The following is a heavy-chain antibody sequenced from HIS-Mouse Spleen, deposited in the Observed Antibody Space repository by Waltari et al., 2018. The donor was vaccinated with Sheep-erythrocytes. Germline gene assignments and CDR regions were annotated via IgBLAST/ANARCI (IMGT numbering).Heavy chain of an antibody. Sequence: EVQLVESGGGLVKPGGSLRLSWAASGFAFSSDCVMWVRQAPGKGLEWVSSISSSSSYIYYADSVKGRFTISRDNAKNSLYLQMNSLRAEDTAVYYCARVAAVTTYYFDYWGQGTLVTVSS. V-gene: IGHV3-21*01. CDR1: GFAFSSDC. D-gene: IGHD4-17*01. CDR3: ARVAAVTTYYFDY. CDR2: ISSSSSYI. J-gene: IGHJ4*02.